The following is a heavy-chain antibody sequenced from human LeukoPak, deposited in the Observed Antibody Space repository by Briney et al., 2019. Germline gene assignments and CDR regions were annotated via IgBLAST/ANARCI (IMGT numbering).Heavy chain of an antibody. CDR1: GFTFSSYA. J-gene: IGHJ4*02. CDR2: ISYDGSNK. CDR3: ARGIDGYNPNEDFDY. V-gene: IGHV3-30-3*01. D-gene: IGHD5-24*01. Sequence: GGSLRLSCAASGFTFSSYAMHWVRQAPGKGLEWVAVISYDGSNKYYADSVKGRFTISRDNSKNTLYLQMNSLRAEDTAVYYCARGIDGYNPNEDFDYWGQGTLVTVSS.